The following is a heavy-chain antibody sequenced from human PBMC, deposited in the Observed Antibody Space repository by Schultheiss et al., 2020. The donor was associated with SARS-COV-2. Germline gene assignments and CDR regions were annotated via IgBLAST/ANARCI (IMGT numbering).Heavy chain of an antibody. CDR1: GFTFDDYA. D-gene: IGHD2-21*01. J-gene: IGHJ4*02. CDR3: AAIVLCDSHDCPLGD. CDR2: ISGSGGST. Sequence: GGSLRLSCAASGFTFDDYAMHWVRQAPGKGLEWVSAISGSGGSTYYADSVKGRFTISRDNAKNSLYLQMNSLRAEDTAVYYCAAIVLCDSHDCPLGDWGQGTLATVSS. V-gene: IGHV3-9*01.